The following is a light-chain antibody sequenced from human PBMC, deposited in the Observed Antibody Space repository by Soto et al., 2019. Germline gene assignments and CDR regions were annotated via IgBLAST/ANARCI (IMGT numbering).Light chain of an antibody. J-gene: IGKJ5*01. CDR3: MQGTHWPIT. Sequence: DIVMTQSPLSLPVTPGEPASISCRSSQSLLHSNGYNYLDWYLQKPGQSPQLLIYLGPNRASGVPDTFSGGGSGTDFTLKISRVEAEDVGVYYCMQGTHWPITFGLGTRLDIK. CDR2: LGP. CDR1: QSLLHSNGYNY. V-gene: IGKV2-28*01.